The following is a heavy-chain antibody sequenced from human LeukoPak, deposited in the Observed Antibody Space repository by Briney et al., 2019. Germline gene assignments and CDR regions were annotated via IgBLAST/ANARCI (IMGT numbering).Heavy chain of an antibody. V-gene: IGHV4-34*01. Sequence: SETLSLTCAVYGGSFSGYYWTWIRQPPGKGLEWIGEINHSGSTNYNPSLKSRVTISIDTSKNQFSLKLSSVTAADTAVYYCARHSSGYSSSWSPFFDYWGQGTLVTVSS. J-gene: IGHJ4*02. CDR3: ARHSSGYSSSWSPFFDY. CDR2: INHSGST. CDR1: GGSFSGYY. D-gene: IGHD6-13*01.